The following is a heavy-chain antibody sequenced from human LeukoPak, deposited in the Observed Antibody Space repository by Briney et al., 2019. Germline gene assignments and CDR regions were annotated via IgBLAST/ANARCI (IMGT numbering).Heavy chain of an antibody. CDR3: ARALNGYGHYEVVY. D-gene: IGHD3-3*01. Sequence: ASVKVSCKASGYTFTGYYMHWVRQAPGQGLEWMGWINPNSGGTNYAQKFQGRVTMTRDMSTSTDYMELSSLRSEDTAVYYCARALNGYGHYEVVYWGQGTQVTVSS. V-gene: IGHV1-2*02. CDR2: INPNSGGT. J-gene: IGHJ4*02. CDR1: GYTFTGYY.